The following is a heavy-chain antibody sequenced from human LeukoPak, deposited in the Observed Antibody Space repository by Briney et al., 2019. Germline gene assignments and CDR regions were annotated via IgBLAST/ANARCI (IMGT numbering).Heavy chain of an antibody. CDR1: GFTFDDYG. V-gene: IGHV3-20*04. CDR3: ARDSGYSSSWYDAFDI. J-gene: IGHJ3*02. Sequence: GGSLRLSCAASGFTFDDYGMSWVRQAPGKGLEWVSGINWNGGSTGYADSVKGRFTISRDNAKNSLYLQMNSLRAEDTGFYYCARDSGYSSSWYDAFDIWGQGTMVTVSS. D-gene: IGHD6-13*01. CDR2: INWNGGST.